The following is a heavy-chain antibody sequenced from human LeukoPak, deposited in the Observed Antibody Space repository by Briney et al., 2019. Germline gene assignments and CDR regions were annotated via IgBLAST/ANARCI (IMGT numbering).Heavy chain of an antibody. CDR3: AHRSRMLPFDY. D-gene: IGHD2-8*01. CDR2: IYWDDDK. Sequence: SGPTLVKPTQILTLTCTFPGFSRSTSAVGVGCIRQPPGNALEWLTLIYWDDDKHYSPSLNSTLTITKDTTKNQVVLTMTNIDPVDTATYYCAHRSRMLPFDYWGQGTLVTVSS. J-gene: IGHJ4*02. CDR1: GFSRSTSAVG. V-gene: IGHV2-5*02.